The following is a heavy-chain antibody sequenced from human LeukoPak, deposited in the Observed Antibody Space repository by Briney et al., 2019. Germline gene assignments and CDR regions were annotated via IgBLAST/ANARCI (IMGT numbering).Heavy chain of an antibody. CDR1: GFTFSSYG. J-gene: IGHJ5*02. D-gene: IGHD2-15*01. CDR3: ARDLLLGGNWFDP. V-gene: IGHV3-33*01. Sequence: PGGSLRLSCAASGFTFSSYGMHWVRQAPGKGLEWVAVIWYDGSNKYYADSVKGRFTISRDNSKNTLYLQMNSLRAEDTAVYYCARDLLLGGNWFDPWGQGTLVTVSS. CDR2: IWYDGSNK.